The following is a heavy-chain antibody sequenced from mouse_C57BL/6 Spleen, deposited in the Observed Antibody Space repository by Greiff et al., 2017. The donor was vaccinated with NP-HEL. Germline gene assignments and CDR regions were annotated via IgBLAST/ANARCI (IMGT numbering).Heavy chain of an antibody. CDR2: IDPETGGT. V-gene: IGHV1-15*01. CDR1: GYTFTDYE. D-gene: IGHD1-1*01. CDR3: TRGAVYYDGSSYGWYFDV. Sequence: VKLMESGAELVRPGASVTLSCKASGYTFTDYEMHWVKQTPVHGLEWIGAIDPETGGTAYNQKFKGKAILTADKSASTAYMELRSLTSEDSAVYYCTRGAVYYDGSSYGWYFDVWGTGTTVTVSS. J-gene: IGHJ1*03.